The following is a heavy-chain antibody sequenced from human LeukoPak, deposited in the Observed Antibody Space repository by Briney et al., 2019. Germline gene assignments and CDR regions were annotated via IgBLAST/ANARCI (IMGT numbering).Heavy chain of an antibody. D-gene: IGHD3-10*01. V-gene: IGHV4-4*02. CDR1: GGSISSSNW. J-gene: IGHJ6*03. CDR3: ARALAGRYGSGSYYSYYYYYMDV. CDR2: IYHSGST. Sequence: PSGTLSLTCAVSGGSISSSNWWSWVRQPPGKGLEWIGEIYHSGSTNYNPSLKSRVTISVDTSKNQFSLKLSSVTAADTAVYYCARALAGRYGSGSYYSYYYYYMDVWGKGTTVTVSS.